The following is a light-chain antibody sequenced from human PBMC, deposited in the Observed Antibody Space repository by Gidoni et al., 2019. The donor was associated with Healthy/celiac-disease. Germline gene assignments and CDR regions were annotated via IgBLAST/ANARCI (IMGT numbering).Light chain of an antibody. CDR2: GAS. V-gene: IGKV3-20*01. Sequence: EIVLTQSPGTLSLSPGERATLSCRASQSVSSSYLAWYQQKPGQAPRRLIYGASSRATGIPDRFSGSGSGTDFTLTISRLDPEDFAVYYCQQYGSSRITFGQGTRLEIK. CDR1: QSVSSSY. J-gene: IGKJ5*01. CDR3: QQYGSSRIT.